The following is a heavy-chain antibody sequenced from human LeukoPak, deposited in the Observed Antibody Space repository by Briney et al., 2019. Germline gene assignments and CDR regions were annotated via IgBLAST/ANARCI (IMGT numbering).Heavy chain of an antibody. CDR1: GYTFSGHY. CDR2: SKPSSGAT. Sequence: ASVKVSCKASGYTFSGHYMHWVRQAPGQGLEWMGWSKPSSGATNYAQKFRGRVTMTRDTSNRTSYMELSRLRSDDTAVYYCARGDLSGSYPKFGPLWFDPWGQGTLVTVSS. V-gene: IGHV1-2*02. D-gene: IGHD3-10*01. J-gene: IGHJ5*02. CDR3: ARGDLSGSYPKFGPLWFDP.